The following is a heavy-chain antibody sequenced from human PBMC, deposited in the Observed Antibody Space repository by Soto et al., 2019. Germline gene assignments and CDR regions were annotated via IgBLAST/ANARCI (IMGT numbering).Heavy chain of an antibody. CDR2: IYYSGST. J-gene: IGHJ3*02. V-gene: IGHV4-31*03. D-gene: IGHD3-10*01. Sequence: SETLSLTCTVSGGSISSGGYYWSWIRQHPGKGLEWIGYIYYSGSTYYNPSLKSRVTISVDTSKNQFSLKLSSVTAADTAVYYCARDRGTGYYLTAFDIWGQGTMVPVSS. CDR3: ARDRGTGYYLTAFDI. CDR1: GGSISSGGYY.